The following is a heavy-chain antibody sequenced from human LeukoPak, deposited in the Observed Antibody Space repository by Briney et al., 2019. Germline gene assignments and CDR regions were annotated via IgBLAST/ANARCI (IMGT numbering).Heavy chain of an antibody. Sequence: GGSLRLSCAASGFTFSNAWMSWVRQAPGKGLEWVGRIKSRTDGGTTDYAAPVKGRFTISRDDSKNTLYLRMNSLKTEDTAVYYCTTDPDCSSTSCYGGDYWGQGTLVTVSS. CDR3: TTDPDCSSTSCYGGDY. CDR2: IKSRTDGGTT. V-gene: IGHV3-15*01. D-gene: IGHD2-2*01. J-gene: IGHJ4*02. CDR1: GFTFSNAW.